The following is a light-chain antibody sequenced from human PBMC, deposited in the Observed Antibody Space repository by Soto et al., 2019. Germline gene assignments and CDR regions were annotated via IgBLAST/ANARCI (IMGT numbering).Light chain of an antibody. CDR2: GAS. V-gene: IGKV3-20*01. Sequence: EIVLTQSPGTLSLSAGESATLSCMASQSVSSSYLAWYQQKPGQAPRLLIYGASSRATGIPDRFSGSGSGTDFTLTISRLEPVDFAVYYCQQYGSSPPITFGQGTRLEIK. CDR1: QSVSSSY. CDR3: QQYGSSPPIT. J-gene: IGKJ5*01.